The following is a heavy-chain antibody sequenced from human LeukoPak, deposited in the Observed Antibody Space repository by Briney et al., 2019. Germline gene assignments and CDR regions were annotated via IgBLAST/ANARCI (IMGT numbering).Heavy chain of an antibody. CDR2: ISYDGSNK. J-gene: IGHJ4*02. Sequence: GGSLRLSCAASGFTFSSYGMHWVRQAPGKGLEWVAVISYDGSNKYYADSVKGRFTISRDNSKNTLYLQMNSLRAEDTAVYYCAKDLGYSYGPFDYWGQGTLVTVSS. V-gene: IGHV3-30*18. CDR1: GFTFSSYG. D-gene: IGHD5-18*01. CDR3: AKDLGYSYGPFDY.